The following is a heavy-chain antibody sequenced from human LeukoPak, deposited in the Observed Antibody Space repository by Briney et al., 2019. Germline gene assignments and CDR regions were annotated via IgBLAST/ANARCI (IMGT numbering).Heavy chain of an antibody. D-gene: IGHD3-10*01. Sequence: SETLSLTCTVAGGSISSYYWSWIRQPPGKGLEWIAYIYYSGSTNYNPSLKSRVTISVDTSKNQFSLKLSSVTAADTAVYYCARRYGSGSSGTFDYWGQGTLVTVSS. J-gene: IGHJ4*02. V-gene: IGHV4-59*01. CDR3: ARRYGSGSSGTFDY. CDR1: GGSISSYY. CDR2: IYYSGST.